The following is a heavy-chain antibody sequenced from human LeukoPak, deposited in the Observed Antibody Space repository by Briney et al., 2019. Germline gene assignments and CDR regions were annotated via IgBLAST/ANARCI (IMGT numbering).Heavy chain of an antibody. Sequence: ASVKVSCKASGGTFSSFDISWVRRAPGQGLEWMGGINPIFDTANYAQKFQGRVMITADESTNTAYMELSSLRSEDTAVYYCARTLAVPLTYFDDWGQGTLVTVSS. D-gene: IGHD6-19*01. CDR1: GGTFSSFD. J-gene: IGHJ4*02. CDR3: ARTLAVPLTYFDD. CDR2: INPIFDTA. V-gene: IGHV1-69*13.